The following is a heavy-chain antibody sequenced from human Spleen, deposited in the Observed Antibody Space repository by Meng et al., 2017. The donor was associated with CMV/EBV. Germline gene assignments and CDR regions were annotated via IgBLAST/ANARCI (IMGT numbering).Heavy chain of an antibody. CDR3: ARGEYLVVKKANWFDP. Sequence: SVKVSCKASGGTFSSYAISWVRQAPGQGLEWMGGIIPIFGTANYAQKFQGRVTISTDESTSTAYMELSSLRSDDTAVYYCARGEYLVVKKANWFDPWGQGTLVTVSS. V-gene: IGHV1-69*05. CDR1: GGTFSSYA. J-gene: IGHJ5*02. CDR2: IIPIFGTA. D-gene: IGHD3-22*01.